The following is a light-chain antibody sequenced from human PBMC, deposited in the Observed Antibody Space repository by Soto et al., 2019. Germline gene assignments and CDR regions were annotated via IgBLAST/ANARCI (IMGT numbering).Light chain of an antibody. Sequence: EILLTKSPGTLSLYPGERATLSCRASQSVSNNYLAWYQPKPGKAPRLLIYGASNRATGIPDRFSGSGSGTDFTLTIRRLEPEDFAVYYCQQYGSSGTFGQGTKVDIK. CDR3: QQYGSSGT. J-gene: IGKJ1*01. CDR1: QSVSNNY. V-gene: IGKV3-20*01. CDR2: GAS.